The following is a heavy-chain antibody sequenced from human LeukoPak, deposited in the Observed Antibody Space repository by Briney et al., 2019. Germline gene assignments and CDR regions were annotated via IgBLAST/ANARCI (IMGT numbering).Heavy chain of an antibody. D-gene: IGHD1-26*01. CDR1: GFTVSSNY. CDR3: ARDGSGSYRFDY. CDR2: IYSGGST. J-gene: IGHJ4*02. Sequence: GGSLRLSCAASGFTVSSNYMSWVRQAPEKGLEWVSVIYSGGSTYYADSVKGRFTISRDNSKNTLYLQMNSLRAEDTAVYYCARDGSGSYRFDYWGQGTLVTVSS. V-gene: IGHV3-66*01.